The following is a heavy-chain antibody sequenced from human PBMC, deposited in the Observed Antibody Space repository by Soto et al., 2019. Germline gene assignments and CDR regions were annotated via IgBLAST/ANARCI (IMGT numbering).Heavy chain of an antibody. D-gene: IGHD2-2*01. V-gene: IGHV3-48*01. J-gene: IGHJ6*03. CDR2: ISSSSSTI. Sequence: GGSLRLSCAASGFTFSSYSMNWVRQAPGKGLEWVSYISSSSSTIYYADSVKGRFTISRDNAKNSLYLQMNSLRAEDTAVYYCARDFIVVVPASYYMDVWGKRTTVTVSS. CDR3: ARDFIVVVPASYYMDV. CDR1: GFTFSSYS.